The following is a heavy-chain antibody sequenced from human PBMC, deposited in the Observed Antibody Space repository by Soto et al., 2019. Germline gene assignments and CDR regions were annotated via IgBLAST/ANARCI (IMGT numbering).Heavy chain of an antibody. D-gene: IGHD6-6*01. CDR2: IYYSGST. CDR3: ARRKYSSSGFDY. V-gene: IGHV4-39*01. J-gene: IGHJ4*02. Sequence: PFLMCRVPDGAISSSSYYWGGIRQPPGKGLEWIGSIYYSGSTYYNPSLKSRVTISVDTSKNQFSLKLSSVTAADTAVYYCARRKYSSSGFDYWGQGTLVTVSS. CDR1: DGAISSSSYY.